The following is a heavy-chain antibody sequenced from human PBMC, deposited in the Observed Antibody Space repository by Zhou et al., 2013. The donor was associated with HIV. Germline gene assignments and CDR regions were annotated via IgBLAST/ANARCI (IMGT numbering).Heavy chain of an antibody. CDR3: ARRLGEGINWYFDF. CDR1: GGSFSGYY. D-gene: IGHD3-10*01. Sequence: QVQLQQWGAGLLKPSETLSLTCAVYGGSFSGYYWSWIRQPPGKGLEWIGEINHSGSTNYNPSLNSRLTISLDTSRNQFSLKLTSVSAADTAIYYCARRLGEGINWYFDFWGRGILVTVSS. V-gene: IGHV4-34*01. CDR2: INHSGST. J-gene: IGHJ2*01.